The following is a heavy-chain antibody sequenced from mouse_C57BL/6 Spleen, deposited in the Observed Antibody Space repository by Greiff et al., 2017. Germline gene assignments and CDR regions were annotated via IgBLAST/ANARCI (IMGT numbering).Heavy chain of an antibody. D-gene: IGHD2-2*01. CDR1: GYTFTNYW. CDR3: ARGGGVKRTYYAMDY. J-gene: IGHJ4*01. CDR2: IYPGGGYT. V-gene: IGHV1-63*01. Sequence: VKLQESGAELVRPGTSVKMSCKASGYTFTNYWIGWAKQRPGHGLEWIGDIYPGGGYTNYNEKFKGKATLTADKSSSTAYMQFSSLTSEDSAIYYCARGGGVKRTYYAMDYWGQGTSVTVSS.